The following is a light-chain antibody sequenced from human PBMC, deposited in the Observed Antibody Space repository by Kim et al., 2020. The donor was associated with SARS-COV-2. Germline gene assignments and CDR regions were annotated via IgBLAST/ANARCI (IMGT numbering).Light chain of an antibody. Sequence: QLVLTQSPSASASLGASVKLTCTLSSGHSTYAIAWHQQQPEKGPRDLMKVDSDGSHNKGDGIPDRFSGSSSGAERYLTISSLQSEDEADYYCQTWDTGIRVFGGGTKVTVL. CDR2: VDSDGSH. V-gene: IGLV4-69*01. CDR1: SGHSTYA. J-gene: IGLJ3*02. CDR3: QTWDTGIRV.